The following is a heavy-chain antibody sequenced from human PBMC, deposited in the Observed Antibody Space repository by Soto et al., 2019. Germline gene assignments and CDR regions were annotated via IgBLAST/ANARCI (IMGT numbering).Heavy chain of an antibody. CDR2: IGSSSSYT. D-gene: IGHD3-9*01. CDR1: GGSISSDYY. V-gene: IGHV3-11*03. CDR3: ARRRPTGYYNY. J-gene: IGHJ4*02. Sequence: QLQLQESGSGLVKPSQTLSLTCAVSGGSISSDYYMSWIRQAPGKGLEWVSSIGSSSSYTNYADSVKGRFTISRDNAKNSLYLQMNSLRAEDTAVYYCARRRPTGYYNYWGQGTLVTVSA.